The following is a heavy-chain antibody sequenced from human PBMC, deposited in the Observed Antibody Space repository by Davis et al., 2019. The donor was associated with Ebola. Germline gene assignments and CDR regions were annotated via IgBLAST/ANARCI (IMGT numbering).Heavy chain of an antibody. V-gene: IGHV5-51*01. D-gene: IGHD2-8*02. CDR3: ASLRRTITGMDDGFDI. CDR2: IYPGDSDT. CDR1: GFRFSSHW. J-gene: IGHJ3*02. Sequence: GESLKISCKDSGFRFSSHWIAWVRQMPGKGLEWMGIIYPGDSDTRYSPSFRGQVTISADKSFKTAFLQWSSLKASDTAMYYCASLRRTITGMDDGFDIWGQGTMVTVSS.